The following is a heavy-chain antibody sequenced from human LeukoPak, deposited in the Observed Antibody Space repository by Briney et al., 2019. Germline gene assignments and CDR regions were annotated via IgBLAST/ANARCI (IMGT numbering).Heavy chain of an antibody. J-gene: IGHJ4*02. CDR2: IYPGDSET. CDR1: GYTFAHYW. CDR3: ARQRRSSGWPNDY. Sequence: GESLKISCQGSGYTFAHYWIGWVRQMPGKGLEYMGIIYPGDSETRYSPSFQGQVTITADKSISTAYLQWSSLKASDNAMYYCARQRRSSGWPNDYWGQGTLVTVSS. D-gene: IGHD6-19*01. V-gene: IGHV5-51*01.